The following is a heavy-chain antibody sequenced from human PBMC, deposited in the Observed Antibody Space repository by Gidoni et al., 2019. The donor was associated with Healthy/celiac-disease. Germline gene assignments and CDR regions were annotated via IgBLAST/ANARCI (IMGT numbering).Heavy chain of an antibody. Sequence: QVQLQQWGAGLLKPSETLSLTCAVYVGSFSGYYWIWIRQPPGKGLEWIGEINHSGSTNSNPSIKSRVNIAVDTSKNQFSLKLSSVTAADTAVYYWARGGGLLWFGELWAFDPWGQGTLVTVSS. J-gene: IGHJ5*02. CDR1: VGSFSGYY. CDR3: ARGGGLLWFGELWAFDP. CDR2: INHSGST. V-gene: IGHV4-34*01. D-gene: IGHD3-10*01.